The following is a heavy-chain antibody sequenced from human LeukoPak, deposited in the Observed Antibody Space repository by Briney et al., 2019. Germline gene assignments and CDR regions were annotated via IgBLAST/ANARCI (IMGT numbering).Heavy chain of an antibody. V-gene: IGHV1-69*04. D-gene: IGHD6-13*01. CDR3: ARVVAAAGLSLGAFDI. CDR1: GYTFTSYG. J-gene: IGHJ3*02. CDR2: IIPILGIA. Sequence: GASVKVSCKASGYTFTSYGISWVRQAPGQGLEWMGRIIPILGIANCAQKFQGRVTITADKSTSTAYMELSSLRPEDTAVYYCARVVAAAGLSLGAFDIWGQGTMVTVSS.